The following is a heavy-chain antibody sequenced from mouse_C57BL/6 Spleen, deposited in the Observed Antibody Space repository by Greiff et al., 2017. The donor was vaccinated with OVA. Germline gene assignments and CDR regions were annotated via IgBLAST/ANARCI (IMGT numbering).Heavy chain of an antibody. CDR3: ARGITTVPYYFDY. J-gene: IGHJ2*01. D-gene: IGHD1-1*01. CDR2: IYPGSGNT. V-gene: IGHV1-76*01. CDR1: GYTFTDYY. Sequence: QVTLKVSGAELVRPGASVKLSCKASGYTFTDYYINWVKQRPGQGLEWIARIYPGSGNTYYNEKFKGKATLTAEKSSSTAYMQLSSLTSEDSAVYFCARGITTVPYYFDYWGQGTTLTVSS.